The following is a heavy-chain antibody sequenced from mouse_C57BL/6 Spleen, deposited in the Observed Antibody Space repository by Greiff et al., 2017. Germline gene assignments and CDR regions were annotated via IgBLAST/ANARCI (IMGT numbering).Heavy chain of an antibody. D-gene: IGHD1-1*01. CDR2: INPNNGGT. Sequence: VQLQQSGPELVKPGASVKISCKASGYTFTDYYMNWVKQSHGKSLEWIGDINPNNGGTSYNQKFKGKATLTVDKSSSTAYMALRSLTSEDSAVYYCARANYYGSSLSFAYWGQGTLVTVSA. CDR1: GYTFTDYY. J-gene: IGHJ3*01. V-gene: IGHV1-26*01. CDR3: ARANYYGSSLSFAY.